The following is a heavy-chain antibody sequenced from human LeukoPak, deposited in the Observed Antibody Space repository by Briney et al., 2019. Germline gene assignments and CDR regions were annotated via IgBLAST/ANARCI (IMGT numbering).Heavy chain of an antibody. CDR3: AKDSRNLPFDY. Sequence: GGSLRLSCAASGFTVSSNYMSWVRQAPGKGLDWVAFIRSDGYIKYYADSVKGRFTISRDNSKNTLYLQMNSLRPEDTAVYYCAKDSRNLPFDYWGQGTLVTVSS. CDR2: IRSDGYIK. CDR1: GFTVSSNY. V-gene: IGHV3-30*02. D-gene: IGHD1-14*01. J-gene: IGHJ4*02.